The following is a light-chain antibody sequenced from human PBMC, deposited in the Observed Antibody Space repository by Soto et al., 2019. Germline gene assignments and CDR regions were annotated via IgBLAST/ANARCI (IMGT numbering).Light chain of an antibody. J-gene: IGKJ2*01. Sequence: ETVLTQFPGTLSLSTGERATLSCKASQSVSTYLAWFQQKPGRAPRLLIYGASSRATGIPDRFSGSGSGTDFTLTISRLEPEDFAVYYCQQYGSSSYTFGQGTKLEIK. CDR2: GAS. CDR3: QQYGSSSYT. CDR1: QSVSTY. V-gene: IGKV3-20*01.